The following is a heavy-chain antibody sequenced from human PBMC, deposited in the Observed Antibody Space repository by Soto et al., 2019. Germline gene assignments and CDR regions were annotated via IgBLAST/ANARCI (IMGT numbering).Heavy chain of an antibody. CDR3: ARERSWNYTVSFFY. V-gene: IGHV3-33*01. CDR1: GFTFSSYG. D-gene: IGHD1-7*01. J-gene: IGHJ4*02. Sequence: GGSLRLSCVASGFTFSSYGMHWVRQAPGKGLEWVAVIWYDGSNKYYADSVKGRFTISRDNSKNTLYLQMNSLRAEDTAVYYCARERSWNYTVSFFYWGQGTLVTVSS. CDR2: IWYDGSNK.